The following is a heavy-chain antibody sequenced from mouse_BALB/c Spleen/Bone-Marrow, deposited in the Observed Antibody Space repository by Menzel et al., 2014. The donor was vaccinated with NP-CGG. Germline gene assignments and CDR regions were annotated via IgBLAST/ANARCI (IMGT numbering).Heavy chain of an antibody. CDR3: ARFPMDY. CDR2: IRNKAYGYTT. J-gene: IGHJ4*01. CDR1: GFTFTDYY. Sequence: EVQGVESGGGLVQPGGSLRLSCTTSGFTFTDYYMSWVRQPPGKALEWLAFIRNKAYGYTTEYSASVRGRFTISRDNSQSILYLQMNTLRAEDSATYYCARFPMDYWGQRTSLTVS. V-gene: IGHV7-3*02.